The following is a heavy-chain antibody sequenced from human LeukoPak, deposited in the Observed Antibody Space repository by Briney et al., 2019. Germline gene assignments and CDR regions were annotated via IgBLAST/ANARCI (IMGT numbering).Heavy chain of an antibody. CDR3: ARAGPWVSSVDSVLQYNYLMDV. CDR1: GFTFDFYW. J-gene: IGHJ6*03. CDR2: IKQDGTDK. D-gene: IGHD5/OR15-5a*01. Sequence: GGSLRLSCAASGFTFDFYWMSWVRQAPGKGLEWVANIKQDGTDKYYVDSVEGRFTISRDNAKNSLYLQMNSLRAEDTAVYYCARAGPWVSSVDSVLQYNYLMDVWGKGNTVTVSS. V-gene: IGHV3-7*01.